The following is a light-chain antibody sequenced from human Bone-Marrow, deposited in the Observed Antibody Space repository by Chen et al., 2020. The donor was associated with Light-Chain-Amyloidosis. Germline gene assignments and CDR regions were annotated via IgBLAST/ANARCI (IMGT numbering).Light chain of an antibody. J-gene: IGLJ3*02. CDR2: EDD. Sequence: NFMLTQPHSVSESPGKTVIISCTRSSGSIATNYVQWYQQRPGSSPTTVIYEDDQRPSGVPDQFSGSVDRSYNSACLTLSGLQTEDEADYDCQSYQGSSQGVFGGGTKLTVL. CDR1: SGSIATNY. CDR3: QSYQGSSQGV. V-gene: IGLV6-57*01.